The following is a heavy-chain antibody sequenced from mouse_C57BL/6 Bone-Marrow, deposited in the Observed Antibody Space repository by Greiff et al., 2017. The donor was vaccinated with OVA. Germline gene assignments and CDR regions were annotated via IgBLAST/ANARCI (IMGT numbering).Heavy chain of an antibody. CDR2: IDPSDSYT. CDR1: GYTFTSYW. Sequence: VKLQQPGAELVKPGASVKLSCKASGYTFTSYWMQWVKQRPGQGLEWIGEIDPSDSYTNYNQKFKGKATLTVDTSSSTAYMQLSSLTSEDAAVYYCARDPSIYYGSSYELDYWGQGTTLTVSS. J-gene: IGHJ2*01. V-gene: IGHV1-50*01. D-gene: IGHD1-1*01. CDR3: ARDPSIYYGSSYELDY.